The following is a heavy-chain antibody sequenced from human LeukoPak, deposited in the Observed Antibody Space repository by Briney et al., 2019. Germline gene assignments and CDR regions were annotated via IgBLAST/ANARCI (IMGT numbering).Heavy chain of an antibody. CDR2: IKQNGNDQ. CDR1: GLTFNNHW. D-gene: IGHD2-2*01. Sequence: PGGPLRLSCAASGLTFNNHWMSWVRQAPGKGLEWVANIKQNGNDQHYLESVKGRFTISRDNAKNSVYLQMNSLRVEDTAMYYCTRLSDTEGSSTSYRASDIWGQGTLVTVSS. CDR3: TRLSDTEGSSTSYRASDI. J-gene: IGHJ3*02. V-gene: IGHV3-7*01.